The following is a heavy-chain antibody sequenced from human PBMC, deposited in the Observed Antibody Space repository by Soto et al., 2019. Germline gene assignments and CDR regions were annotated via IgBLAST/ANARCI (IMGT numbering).Heavy chain of an antibody. D-gene: IGHD5-12*01. CDR2: ISAYNGNT. V-gene: IGHV1-18*04. CDR3: ASDARWLQSRVYFQH. CDR1: GYTFTSYG. Sequence: QVQLVQSGAEVKKPGASVKVSCKSSGYTFTSYGISWVRQAPGQGLEWMGWISAYNGNTNYAQKLQGRVTMTTDTSTSTAYMELRSLRSDDTAVYYCASDARWLQSRVYFQHWGQGTLVTVSS. J-gene: IGHJ1*01.